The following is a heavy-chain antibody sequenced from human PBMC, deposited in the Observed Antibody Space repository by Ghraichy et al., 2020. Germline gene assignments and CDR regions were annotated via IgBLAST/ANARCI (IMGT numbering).Heavy chain of an antibody. V-gene: IGHV3-21*01. J-gene: IGHJ4*02. D-gene: IGHD6-19*01. CDR2: ISISSTYI. CDR1: GFSLSSYS. Sequence: GGSLRLSCAASGFSLSSYSMNWVRQAPGKGLEWVSSISISSTYIYYADSLKGRITISRDNANNSLYLQMNDLRVEDTAIYYCARAGSARGFEYWGQGTLVVVAS. CDR3: ARAGSARGFEY.